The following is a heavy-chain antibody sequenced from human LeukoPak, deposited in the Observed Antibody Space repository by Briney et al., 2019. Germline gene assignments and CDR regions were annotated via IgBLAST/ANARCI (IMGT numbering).Heavy chain of an antibody. CDR1: GFTFSDNS. D-gene: IGHD1-26*01. CDR3: ARDSSASGSYRGAFDI. CDR2: ISYDGSNK. V-gene: IGHV3-30-3*01. Sequence: PGGSLRLSCAASGFTFSDNSMNWVRQAPGKGLEWVAVISYDGSNKYYADSVKGRFTISRDNSKNTLYLQMNSLRAEDTAVYYCARDSSASGSYRGAFDIWGQGTMVTVSS. J-gene: IGHJ3*02.